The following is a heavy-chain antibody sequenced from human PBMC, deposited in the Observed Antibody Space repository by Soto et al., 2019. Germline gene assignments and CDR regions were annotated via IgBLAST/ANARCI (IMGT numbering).Heavy chain of an antibody. Sequence: QVQLQESGPGLVKPSQTLSLTCTVSGGSISSGDYYWSWIRQPPGKGLEWIGYIYYSGSTYYNPSLKSRVTISVNTSKHQFSLKLSSVTAADTAVYYCARDRRDTAMVTGYYYYGMDVWGQGTTVTVSS. CDR2: IYYSGST. J-gene: IGHJ6*02. V-gene: IGHV4-30-4*01. D-gene: IGHD5-18*01. CDR1: GGSISSGDYY. CDR3: ARDRRDTAMVTGYYYYGMDV.